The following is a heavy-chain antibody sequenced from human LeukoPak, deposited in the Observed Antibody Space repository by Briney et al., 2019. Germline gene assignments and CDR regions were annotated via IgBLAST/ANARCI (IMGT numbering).Heavy chain of an antibody. D-gene: IGHD5-12*01. V-gene: IGHV1-8*01. CDR1: GYTFTSYD. J-gene: IGHJ4*02. CDR3: ARVGYSGYDPDY. Sequence: ASVKVSCKASGYTFTSYDINWVRQAIGQGFEWMGWMNPNSGNTGYAQKFQGRVTMTRNTSISTAYMELSSLRSEDTAVYYCARVGYSGYDPDYWGQGTLVTVSS. CDR2: MNPNSGNT.